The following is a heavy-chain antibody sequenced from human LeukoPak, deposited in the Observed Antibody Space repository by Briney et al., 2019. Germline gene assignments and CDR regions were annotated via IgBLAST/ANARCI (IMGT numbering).Heavy chain of an antibody. D-gene: IGHD6-25*01. CDR1: GFTFSSFW. CDR2: IKQDGTDK. Sequence: PGGSLRLSCAASGFTFSSFWMTWVRQAPGRRREYLAKIKQDGTDKYYVGSVKGRFNISRDNAKNSVYLQMSSLRAEDTAAYYCARGRWGSGYYFDYWGQGTLVTVSS. CDR3: ARGRWGSGYYFDY. J-gene: IGHJ4*02. V-gene: IGHV3-7*01.